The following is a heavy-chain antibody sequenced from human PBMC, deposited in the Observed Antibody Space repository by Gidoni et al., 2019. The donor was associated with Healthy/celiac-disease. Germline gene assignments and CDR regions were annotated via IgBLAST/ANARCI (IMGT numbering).Heavy chain of an antibody. J-gene: IGHJ4*02. V-gene: IGHV3-30-3*01. CDR2: ISYDGSNK. D-gene: IGHD4-17*01. CDR3: ARDPVEIYGDYGGLDY. CDR1: GFTFSSYA. Sequence: QVQLVESGGGVVQPGRSLRLSCAASGFTFSSYAMHWVRQAPGKGLEWVAVISYDGSNKYYADSVKGRFTISRDNSKNTLYLQMNSLRAEDTAVYYCARDPVEIYGDYGGLDYWGQGTLVTVSS.